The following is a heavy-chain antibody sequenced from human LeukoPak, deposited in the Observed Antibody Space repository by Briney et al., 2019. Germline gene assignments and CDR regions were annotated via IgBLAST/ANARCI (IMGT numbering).Heavy chain of an antibody. D-gene: IGHD2-2*02. J-gene: IGHJ5*02. Sequence: SETLSLTCTVSGGSISSSSYYWGWLCQPPGKGLDWVGSIYYSGSTYYNPSLKSRVTISVDTSKNQFSLKLSSVTAADTAVYYCARDWYCSSSICYTDRNWFDPWGQGTLVTVSS. V-gene: IGHV4-39*02. CDR3: ARDWYCSSSICYTDRNWFDP. CDR1: GGSISSSSYY. CDR2: IYYSGST.